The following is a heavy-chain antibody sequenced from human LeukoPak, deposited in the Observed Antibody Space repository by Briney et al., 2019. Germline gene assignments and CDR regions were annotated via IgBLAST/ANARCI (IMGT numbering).Heavy chain of an antibody. V-gene: IGHV4-31*03. CDR1: GGSISSGGYY. CDR3: ARDRDSSGNHYYGMDV. CDR2: IYYSGST. Sequence: SQTLSLTCTVSGGSISSGGYYWSWIRQHPGKGLEWIGYIYYSGSTYYNPSLKSRVTISVDTSKNQFSLKLSSVTAADTAVYYCARDRDSSGNHYYGMDVWGQGTTVTVSS. D-gene: IGHD6-19*01. J-gene: IGHJ6*02.